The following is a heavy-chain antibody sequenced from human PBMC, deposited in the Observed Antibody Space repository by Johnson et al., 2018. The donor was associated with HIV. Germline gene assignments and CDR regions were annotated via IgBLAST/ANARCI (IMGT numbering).Heavy chain of an antibody. CDR2: IRYDGGYK. Sequence: VQLVESGGGVVQPGGSLRLSCAASGFTFSDYGMHWVRQAPGKGLEWVAFIRYDGGYKYYADSVKGRFTISRDNSKNTLYLQMNSLRAEDTAVYYCAKDGLWFGEFSDAFDIWGQRTMVTVSS. J-gene: IGHJ3*02. V-gene: IGHV3-30*02. D-gene: IGHD3-10*01. CDR1: GFTFSDYG. CDR3: AKDGLWFGEFSDAFDI.